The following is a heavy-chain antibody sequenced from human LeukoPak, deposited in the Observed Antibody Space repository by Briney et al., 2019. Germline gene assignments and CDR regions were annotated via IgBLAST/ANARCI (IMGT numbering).Heavy chain of an antibody. CDR1: GGSFSGYY. V-gene: IGHV4-34*01. D-gene: IGHD3-10*01. J-gene: IGHJ5*02. CDR2: INHSGST. Sequence: PSETLSLTCAVYGGSFSGYYWSWIRQPPGKGLEWIGEINHSGSTNYNPSLKSRVTISVDTSKNQFSLKPSSVTAADTAVYYCARLGCSYYYGSGSYELYHWFDPWGQGTLVTVSS. CDR3: ARLGCSYYYGSGSYELYHWFDP.